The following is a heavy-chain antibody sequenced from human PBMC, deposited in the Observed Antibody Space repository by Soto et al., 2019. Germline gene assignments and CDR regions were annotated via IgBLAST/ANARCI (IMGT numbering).Heavy chain of an antibody. CDR2: IIPIFGTA. CDR3: ARGTFYYYDSSGYFCTRLDYNWFAP. Sequence: QVQLVQSGAEVKKPGSSVKVSCKASGGTFSSYAISWVRQAPGQGLEWMGGIIPIFGTANYAQKFQGRVTITVDEYTSTAYTELSSLRSEDTAVYDFARGTFYYYDSSGYFCTRLDYNWFAPSCQGTLVTVSS. V-gene: IGHV1-69*01. CDR1: GGTFSSYA. J-gene: IGHJ5*02. D-gene: IGHD3-22*01.